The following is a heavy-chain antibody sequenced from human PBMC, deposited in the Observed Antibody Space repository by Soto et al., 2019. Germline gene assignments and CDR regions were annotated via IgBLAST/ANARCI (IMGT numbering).Heavy chain of an antibody. Sequence: VGSLRLSCTSSFLTISNAWMNWVRQAPGKLLEWVGRIKTNTEGGTTDYAAAVKGRFTVSRDDSKNTLYLQMNSLKTEDTAVYYCTTGSVEGVWGQGTTVTVSS. CDR2: IKTNTEGGTT. D-gene: IGHD2-15*01. CDR1: FLTISNAW. CDR3: TTGSVEGV. V-gene: IGHV3-15*07. J-gene: IGHJ6*02.